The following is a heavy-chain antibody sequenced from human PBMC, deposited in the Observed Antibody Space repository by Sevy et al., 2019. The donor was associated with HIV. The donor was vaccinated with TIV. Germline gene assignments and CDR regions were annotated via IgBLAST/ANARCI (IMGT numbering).Heavy chain of an antibody. D-gene: IGHD3-10*01. CDR2: LKQDGSEK. Sequence: GGSLRLSCAASGFTFSSYWMSWVRLAPGKGLEWVANLKQDGSEKYYVDSVKGRFTISRDNAKNSLYLQMNSLRAEDTAVYYCARAPNYGLRGWTRFDYWGQGTLVTVSS. J-gene: IGHJ4*02. CDR1: GFTFSSYW. CDR3: ARAPNYGLRGWTRFDY. V-gene: IGHV3-7*01.